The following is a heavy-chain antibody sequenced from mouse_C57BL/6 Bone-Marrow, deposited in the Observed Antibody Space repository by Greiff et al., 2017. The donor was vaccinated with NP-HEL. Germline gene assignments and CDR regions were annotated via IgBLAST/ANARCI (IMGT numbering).Heavy chain of an antibody. V-gene: IGHV1-59*01. CDR3: ARSGLGYFDY. CDR1: GYTFTSYW. D-gene: IGHD4-1*01. J-gene: IGHJ2*01. CDR2: IDPSDSYT. Sequence: QVQLQQPGAELVRPGTSVKLSCKASGYTFTSYWMHWVKQRPGQGLEWIGVIDPSDSYTNYNQKFKGKATLTVDTSSSTAYMQLSSLTSEDSAVYYCARSGLGYFDYWGQGTTLTVSS.